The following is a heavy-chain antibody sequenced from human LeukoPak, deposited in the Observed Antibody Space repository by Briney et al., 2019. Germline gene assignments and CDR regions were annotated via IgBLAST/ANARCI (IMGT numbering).Heavy chain of an antibody. CDR2: IDFGGRII. V-gene: IGHV3-48*03. CDR3: ARGIGLERRYFQFDY. D-gene: IGHD1-1*01. Sequence: PGGSLRLSCVTSGFTVSSYEMSWVRQVPEKALEWVSYIDFGGRIINYADHVKGRFTISRDNAKNSVYLQMSSLRAEDTAVYYCARGIGLERRYFQFDYWGQGMLVTVSS. J-gene: IGHJ4*02. CDR1: GFTVSSYE.